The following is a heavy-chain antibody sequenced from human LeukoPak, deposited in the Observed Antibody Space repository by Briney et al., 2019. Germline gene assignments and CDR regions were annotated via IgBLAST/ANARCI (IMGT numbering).Heavy chain of an antibody. J-gene: IGHJ3*02. CDR2: ISGSGGTT. CDR3: ARRWDYTRAFDI. D-gene: IGHD4-11*01. V-gene: IGHV3-23*01. Sequence: GRSLRLSCAASGFTFSSYAMSWVRQAPGKGLEWVSGISGSGGTTYYADSVKGRFTISRDNSKNTLYLQMNSLRAEDTAVYYCARRWDYTRAFDIWGQGTMVTVSS. CDR1: GFTFSSYA.